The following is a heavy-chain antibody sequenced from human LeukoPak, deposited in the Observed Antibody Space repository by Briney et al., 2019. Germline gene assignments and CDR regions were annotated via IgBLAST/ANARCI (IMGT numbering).Heavy chain of an antibody. J-gene: IGHJ4*02. D-gene: IGHD3-22*01. CDR3: LLTLYYYDSSGYYPY. CDR1: GYTFTGYY. CDR2: INPNSGGT. Sequence: GASVKVSCKASGYTFTGYYMHWVRQAPGQVLEWMGWINPNSGGTNYAQKFQGRVTMTRDTSISTAYMELSRLRSDDTAVYYCLLTLYYYDSSGYYPYWGQGTLVTVSS. V-gene: IGHV1-2*02.